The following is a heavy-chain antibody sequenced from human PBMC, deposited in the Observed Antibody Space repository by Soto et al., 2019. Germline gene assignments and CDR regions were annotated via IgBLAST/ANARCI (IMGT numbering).Heavy chain of an antibody. CDR3: AIRAGTGDLYYFDY. CDR1: GGSISSGDNY. V-gene: IGHV4-30-4*01. J-gene: IGHJ4*02. CDR2: IHSSGST. D-gene: IGHD7-27*01. Sequence: QVQLQESGPGLVKPSQTLSLTCSISGGSISSGDNYWSWIRQPPGKGLEWIGYIHSSGSTFYNPSLKSRVTISVDTSKNQVSLKLRSETAADTAVYYCAIRAGTGDLYYFDYWGQGTLVTVSS.